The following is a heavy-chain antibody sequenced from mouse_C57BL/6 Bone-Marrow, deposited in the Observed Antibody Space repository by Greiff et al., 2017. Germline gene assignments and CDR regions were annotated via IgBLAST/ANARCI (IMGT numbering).Heavy chain of an antibody. CDR2: IRNKANNHAT. J-gene: IGHJ2*01. CDR3: TERIYYDSSYVDDY. V-gene: IGHV6-6*01. Sequence: EVQRVESGGGLVQPGGSMKLSCAASGFTFSDAWMDWVRQSPEKGLEWVAEIRNKANNHATYYAESVKGRFTISRDDSKSSVYLQMNRLRAEDTDIYYCTERIYYDSSYVDDYWGQGTTLTVSS. CDR1: GFTFSDAW. D-gene: IGHD1-1*01.